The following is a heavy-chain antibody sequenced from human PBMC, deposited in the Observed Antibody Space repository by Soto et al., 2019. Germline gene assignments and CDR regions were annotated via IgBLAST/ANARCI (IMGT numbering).Heavy chain of an antibody. CDR3: AKGRGGSGSLTPRVDF. Sequence: GGSLRLSCAASGFTFNNYAMSWVPQAPGKGLEWVSAISGGGDTTSYADSVKGRFTVSRDGSKNTLYVQMNSLRAEDTAVYYCAKGRGGSGSLTPRVDFWGQGTLVTVSS. V-gene: IGHV3-23*01. J-gene: IGHJ4*02. CDR2: ISGGGDTT. CDR1: GFTFNNYA. D-gene: IGHD3-10*01.